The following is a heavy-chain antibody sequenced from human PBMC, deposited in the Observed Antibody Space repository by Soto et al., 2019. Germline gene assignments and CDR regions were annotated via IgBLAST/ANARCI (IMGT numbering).Heavy chain of an antibody. D-gene: IGHD6-25*01. CDR1: GGSISSSNW. J-gene: IGHJ6*02. V-gene: IGHV4-4*02. CDR3: ARPHRAAGMDV. CDR2: IYHSGST. Sequence: QVQLQESGPGLVKPSGTLSLTCAVSGGSISSSNWWSWVRQPPGKGLEWIGEIYHSGSTNYNPSPKSRATISVDKSKHQFSLKLGSVTAADTAVYYWARPHRAAGMDVWGQGTTVTVSS.